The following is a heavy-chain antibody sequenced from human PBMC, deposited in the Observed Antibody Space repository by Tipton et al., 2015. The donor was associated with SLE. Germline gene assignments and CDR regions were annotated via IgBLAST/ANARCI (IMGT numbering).Heavy chain of an antibody. D-gene: IGHD3-3*01. CDR1: GFTFSSYA. CDR2: IYSGGSST. CDR3: AKVGSDYDFWSGYTDYYYMDV. Sequence: SLRLSCAASGFTFSSYAMGWIRQAPGKGLEWVSVIYSGGSSTYYADSVKGRFTISRDNSKNTLYLQMNSLRAEDTAVYYCAKVGSDYDFWSGYTDYYYMDVWGKGTTVTVSS. J-gene: IGHJ6*03. V-gene: IGHV3-23*03.